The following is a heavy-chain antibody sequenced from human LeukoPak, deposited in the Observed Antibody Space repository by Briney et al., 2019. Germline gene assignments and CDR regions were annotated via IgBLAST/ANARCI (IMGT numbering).Heavy chain of an antibody. V-gene: IGHV4-4*02. J-gene: IGHJ4*02. CDR1: GGSIRSSNW. Sequence: SPSGTLSLTCAVSGGSIRSSNWWSWVRQPPGKGLEWVGEIFHSGSTNYNPSLKSRVTISVDKSKNQLSLKLSSVTAADTAAYYCARFPMTTVTTHFDYWGQGTLVTVSS. CDR2: IFHSGST. CDR3: ARFPMTTVTTHFDY. D-gene: IGHD4-11*01.